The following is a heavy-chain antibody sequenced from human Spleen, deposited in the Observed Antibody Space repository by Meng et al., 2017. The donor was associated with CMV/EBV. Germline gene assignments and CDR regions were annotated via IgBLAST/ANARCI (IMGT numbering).Heavy chain of an antibody. V-gene: IGHV3-73*01. J-gene: IGHJ4*02. CDR2: IRSKANNYAT. CDR3: TRHYDFWSGNYQYFDY. CDR1: GFTFSGAA. D-gene: IGHD3-3*01. Sequence: GGSLRLSCAASGFTFSGAAMHWVRQASGKGLGWVGRIRSKANNYATAYAASVKGRFTISRDDSENTAYLQMNSLKTEDTAVYYCTRHYDFWSGNYQYFDYWGQGTLVTVSS.